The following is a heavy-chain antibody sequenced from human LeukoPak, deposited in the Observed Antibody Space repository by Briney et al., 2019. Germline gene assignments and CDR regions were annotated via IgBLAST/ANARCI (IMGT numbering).Heavy chain of an antibody. V-gene: IGHV1-69*04. CDR2: IIPSLDIA. CDR3: ARDGGYSSGWYISRTYYYGMDV. D-gene: IGHD6-19*01. CDR1: GDTFSPYT. Sequence: ASVKVSCKASGDTFSPYTFSWVRQAPGQGLEWMGRIIPSLDIANYAQKFQGRVTITADKSTSTAYMELSSLRSEDTAIYYCARDGGYSSGWYISRTYYYGMDVWGQGTTVTVSS. J-gene: IGHJ6*02.